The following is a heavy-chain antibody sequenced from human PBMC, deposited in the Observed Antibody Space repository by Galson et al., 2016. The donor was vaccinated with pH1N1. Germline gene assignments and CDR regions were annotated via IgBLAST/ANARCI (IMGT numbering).Heavy chain of an antibody. V-gene: IGHV3-23*01. CDR1: GLTFNAHV. Sequence: SLRLSCAASGLTFNAHVVSWVRQAPGKGLEWVAVITASGDATFYGNSVKGRFVISRDNSRNTVSLHMNSLRPDDTALYYCVTRRPTTIHGVIDYWGQGTLVTVSS. D-gene: IGHD2-8*01. CDR3: VTRRPTTIHGVIDY. J-gene: IGHJ4*02. CDR2: ITASGDAT.